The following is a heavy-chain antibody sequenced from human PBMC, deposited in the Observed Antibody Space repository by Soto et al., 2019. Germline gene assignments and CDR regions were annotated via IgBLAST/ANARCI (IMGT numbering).Heavy chain of an antibody. V-gene: IGHV1-69*06. CDR3: ARSLGTVVAATNWFDP. D-gene: IGHD2-15*01. J-gene: IGHJ5*02. CDR2: IIPIFGTA. CDR1: GGTFSSYA. Sequence: ASLKVSCKASGGTFSSYAISGVRQAPGQGLEWMGGIIPIFGTANYAQKFQGRVTITADKSTSTAYMELSSLRSEDTAVYYCARSLGTVVAATNWFDPWGQGTLVTVSS.